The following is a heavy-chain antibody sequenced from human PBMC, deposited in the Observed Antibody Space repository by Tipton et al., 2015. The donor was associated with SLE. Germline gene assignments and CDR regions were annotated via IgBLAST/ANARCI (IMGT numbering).Heavy chain of an antibody. V-gene: IGHV3-33*01. CDR1: GLSLRNSD. D-gene: IGHD6-19*01. J-gene: IGHJ3*02. CDR3: ASELGQWAFDI. Sequence: SLRLSCAGSGLSLRNSDMHWVRQAPGKGLEWVAILWPDGNHIHYADSVRGRFIISRDISNDTLYLQMDRLRVEDTAVYYCASELGQWAFDIWGQGTMVTVSS. CDR2: LWPDGNHI.